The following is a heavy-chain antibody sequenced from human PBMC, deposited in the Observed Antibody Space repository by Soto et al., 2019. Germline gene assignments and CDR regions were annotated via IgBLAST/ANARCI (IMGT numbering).Heavy chain of an antibody. Sequence: PSETLSLTCTVSGGSISSYYWSWIRQPPGKGLEWIGYIYYSGSTNYNPSLKSRVTISVDTSKNQFSLKLSSVTAADTAVYYCARHSRALPGGDYVTYFDYWGQGTLVTVSS. CDR2: IYYSGST. D-gene: IGHD4-17*01. J-gene: IGHJ4*02. CDR1: GGSISSYY. CDR3: ARHSRALPGGDYVTYFDY. V-gene: IGHV4-59*08.